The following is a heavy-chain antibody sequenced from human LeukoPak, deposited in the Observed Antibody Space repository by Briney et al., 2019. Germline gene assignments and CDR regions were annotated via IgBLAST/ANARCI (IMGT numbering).Heavy chain of an antibody. CDR1: GFTFTSYA. V-gene: IGHV3-23*01. J-gene: IGHJ4*02. D-gene: IGHD6-19*01. CDR3: AKARSGWYRGGIDY. CDR2: ISGSGGST. Sequence: GGSLRLSCAASGFTFTSYAMSWVRQAPGKGLEWVSAISGSGGSTYSADSVKGRFTISRDNSKNTLYLQMNSLRAEDTAVYYCAKARSGWYRGGIDYWGQGTLVTVSS.